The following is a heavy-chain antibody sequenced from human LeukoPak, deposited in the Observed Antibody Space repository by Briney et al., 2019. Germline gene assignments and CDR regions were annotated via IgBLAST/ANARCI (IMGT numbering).Heavy chain of an antibody. V-gene: IGHV4-34*01. D-gene: IGHD3-22*01. CDR1: GGSLRGYF. Sequence: SETLSLTCAVYGGSLRGYFWSWIRQTPGKGLEWIAEVNHSGNTNYNPSLATRVTISVDTSKDQFSLKVNSVTAADTGVYYCADSSGYLGDDVFDSWGRGTLVTVSS. J-gene: IGHJ3*02. CDR2: VNHSGNT. CDR3: ADSSGYLGDDVFDS.